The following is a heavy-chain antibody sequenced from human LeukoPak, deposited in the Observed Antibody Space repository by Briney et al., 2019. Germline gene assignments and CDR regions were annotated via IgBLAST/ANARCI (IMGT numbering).Heavy chain of an antibody. J-gene: IGHJ4*02. Sequence: PGGSLRLSCAASGFTFEDYAMHWVRQAPGKGLEWVSSISSSSSYIYYADSVKGRFTISRDNAKNSLYLQMNSLRAEDTAVYYCARRDSSGQGIDYWGQGTLVTVSS. CDR3: ARRDSSGQGIDY. V-gene: IGHV3-21*01. CDR1: GFTFEDYA. D-gene: IGHD3-22*01. CDR2: ISSSSSYI.